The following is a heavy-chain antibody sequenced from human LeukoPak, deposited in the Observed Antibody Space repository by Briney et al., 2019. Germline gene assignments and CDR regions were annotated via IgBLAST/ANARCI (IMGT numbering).Heavy chain of an antibody. CDR2: INHSGST. D-gene: IGHD2-2*01. CDR3: ARGRTGVVVVPAARYYMDV. Sequence: SETLSLTCAVYGGSFSGYYWSWIRQPPGKGLGWIGEINHSGSTNYNPSLKSRVTISVDTSKNQFSLELSSVTAADTAVYYCARGRTGVVVVPAARYYMDVWGKGTTVTVSS. V-gene: IGHV4-34*01. J-gene: IGHJ6*03. CDR1: GGSFSGYY.